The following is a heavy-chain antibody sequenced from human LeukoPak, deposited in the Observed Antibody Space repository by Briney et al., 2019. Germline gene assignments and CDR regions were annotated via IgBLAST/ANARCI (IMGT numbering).Heavy chain of an antibody. CDR2: IHPNSGDT. V-gene: IGHV1-2*02. CDR1: LYTLTCYY. J-gene: IGHJ4*02. D-gene: IGHD6-19*01. CDR3: ARAYSGWAPFDY. Sequence: ASVTDSFKSSLYTLTCYYMHWVRPAPGQGLEWMGWIHPNSGDTNYGQKFQGRVTMTRDTYISTEYMELSRLRSDNTAVYYCARAYSGWAPFDYWGQGTLVTVSS.